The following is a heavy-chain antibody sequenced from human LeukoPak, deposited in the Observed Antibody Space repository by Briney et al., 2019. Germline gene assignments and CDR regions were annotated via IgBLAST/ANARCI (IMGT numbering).Heavy chain of an antibody. CDR1: GYTFSSYA. V-gene: IGHV1-69*13. Sequence: ASVKVSCKASGYTFSSYAISWVRQAPGQGLEWMGGIIPIFGTANYAQKFQGRVTITADESTSTAYMELSSLRSEDTAVYYCASGELSQGLEYYYGMDVWGKGTTVTVSS. J-gene: IGHJ6*04. CDR3: ASGELSQGLEYYYGMDV. D-gene: IGHD3-10*01. CDR2: IIPIFGTA.